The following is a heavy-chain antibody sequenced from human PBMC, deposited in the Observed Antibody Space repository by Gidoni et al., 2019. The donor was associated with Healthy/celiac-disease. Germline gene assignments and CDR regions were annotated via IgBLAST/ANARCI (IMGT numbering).Heavy chain of an antibody. CDR2: INHSGST. Sequence: QVQLQQWGAGLLKPSETLSLTCAVYGGSFSGYYWSWIRQPPGKGLEWIGDINHSGSTNYNPSLKSRVTISVDTSKNQFSLKLSSVTAADTAVYYCAREKWGGDSNPGWGQGTLVTVSS. V-gene: IGHV4-34*01. J-gene: IGHJ4*02. D-gene: IGHD2-21*02. CDR1: GGSFSGYY. CDR3: AREKWGGDSNPG.